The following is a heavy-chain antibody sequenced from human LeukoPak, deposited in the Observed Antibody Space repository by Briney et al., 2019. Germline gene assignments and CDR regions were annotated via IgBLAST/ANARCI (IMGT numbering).Heavy chain of an antibody. CDR2: MNPNSGNT. CDR3: ASFQTTSGY. Sequence: ASVKVSCKASGYTFTSYDINWVRQAPGQGLEWMGWMNPNSGNTVYAQKFQGRVTMTRNTSISTAYMELSSLRSEDTAVYYCASFQTTSGYWGQGTLVTVSS. D-gene: IGHD4-17*01. CDR1: GYTFTSYD. V-gene: IGHV1-8*01. J-gene: IGHJ4*02.